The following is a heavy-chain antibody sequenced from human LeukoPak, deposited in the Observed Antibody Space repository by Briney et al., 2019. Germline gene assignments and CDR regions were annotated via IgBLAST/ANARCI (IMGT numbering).Heavy chain of an antibody. CDR3: ARPRKGIAAAVNYYYGMDV. CDR1: GGSISSYY. CDR2: INHSGST. Sequence: SETLSLTCTVSGGSISSYYWSWIRQPPGKGLEWIGEINHSGSTNYNPSLKSRVTISVDTSKNQFSLKLSSVTAADTAVYYCARPRKGIAAAVNYYYGMDVWGQGTTVTVSS. V-gene: IGHV4-34*01. J-gene: IGHJ6*02. D-gene: IGHD6-13*01.